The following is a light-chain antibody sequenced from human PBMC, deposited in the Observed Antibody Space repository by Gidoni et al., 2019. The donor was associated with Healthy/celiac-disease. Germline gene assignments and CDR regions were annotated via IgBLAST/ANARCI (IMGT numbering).Light chain of an antibody. V-gene: IGKV4-1*01. CDR1: QSVLYSSNNKNY. Sequence: DIVMTKSTDSLAVSLGERATINCKSSQSVLYSSNNKNYLAWYQQKPGQPPKLLIYWASTRESGVPDRFSGSGSGTDFTLTISSLQAEDVAVYYCQQYYSTPLTFGGGTKVEIK. CDR2: WAS. J-gene: IGKJ4*01. CDR3: QQYYSTPLT.